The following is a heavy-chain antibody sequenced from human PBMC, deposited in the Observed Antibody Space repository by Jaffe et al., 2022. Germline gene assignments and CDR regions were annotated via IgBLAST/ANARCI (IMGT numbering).Heavy chain of an antibody. J-gene: IGHJ5*02. CDR2: ISWDGGST. V-gene: IGHV3-43D*04. Sequence: EVQLVESGGVVVQPGGSLRLSCAASGFTFDDYAMHWVRQAPGKGLEWVSLISWDGGSTYYADSVKGRFTISRDNSKNSLYLQMNSLRAEDTALYYCAKGVRGGDWFDPWGQGTLVTVSS. CDR3: AKGVRGGDWFDP. D-gene: IGHD3-10*01. CDR1: GFTFDDYA.